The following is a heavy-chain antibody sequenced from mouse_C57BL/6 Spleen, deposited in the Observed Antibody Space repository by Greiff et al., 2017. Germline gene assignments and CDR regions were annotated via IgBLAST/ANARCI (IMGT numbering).Heavy chain of an antibody. V-gene: IGHV1-69*01. CDR2: IDPSDSYT. CDR3: ARSYGNAMDY. Sequence: QVQLQQPGAELVMPGASVKLSCEASGFTFSSYWMHWVKQRPGQGLEWIGEIDPSDSYTNYNQKFKGKSTLTVDKSSSTAYMQLSSLTSEDSAVYYCARSYGNAMDYGGQGTSVTVSS. CDR1: GFTFSSYW. J-gene: IGHJ4*01. D-gene: IGHD1-1*01.